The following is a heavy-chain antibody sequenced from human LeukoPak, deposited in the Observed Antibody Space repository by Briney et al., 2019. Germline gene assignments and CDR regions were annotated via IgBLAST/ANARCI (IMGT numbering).Heavy chain of an antibody. J-gene: IGHJ6*03. D-gene: IGHD6-13*01. CDR1: GYTLTELS. V-gene: IGHV1-24*01. CDR3: ARAAAGTSYYYYCYMDV. Sequence: ASVKVSCKVSGYTLTELSMHWVRQAPGKGLEWMGGFDPEDGETIYAQKFQGRVTITADKSTSTAYMELSSLRSEDTAVYYCARAAAGTSYYYYCYMDVWGKGTTVTVSS. CDR2: FDPEDGET.